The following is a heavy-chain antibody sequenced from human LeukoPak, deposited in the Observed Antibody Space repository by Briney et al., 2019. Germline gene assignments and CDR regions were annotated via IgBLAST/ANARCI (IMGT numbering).Heavy chain of an antibody. Sequence: SETLSLTCAVYGGSFSGYYWSWIRQPPGKGLEWIGYIYYSGSTNYNPSLKSRVTISVDTSKNQFSLKLSSVTAADTAVYYCARGGDDYVWGSYRYYFDYWGQGTLVTVSS. CDR2: IYYSGST. CDR1: GGSFSGYY. V-gene: IGHV4-59*01. CDR3: ARGGDDYVWGSYRYYFDY. J-gene: IGHJ4*02. D-gene: IGHD3-16*02.